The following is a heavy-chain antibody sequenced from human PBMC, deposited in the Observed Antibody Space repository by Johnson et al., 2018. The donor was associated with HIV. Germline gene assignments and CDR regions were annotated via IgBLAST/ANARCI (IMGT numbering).Heavy chain of an antibody. CDR3: AKRHGPIVGATHDAFDI. J-gene: IGHJ3*02. CDR1: GFTFSDYY. D-gene: IGHD1-26*01. CDR2: ISSTGNTI. V-gene: IGHV3-11*04. Sequence: QVQLVESGGGLIQPGGSLRLSCAASGFTFSDYYMSWIRQAPGKGLDWVSYISSTGNTIYYADSVKGRFTISRDNAENTLYLQMNSLRAEDTAVYYCAKRHGPIVGATHDAFDIWGQGTMVTVSS.